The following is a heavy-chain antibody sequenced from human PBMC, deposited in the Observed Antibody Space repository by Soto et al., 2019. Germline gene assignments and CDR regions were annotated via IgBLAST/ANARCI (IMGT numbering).Heavy chain of an antibody. V-gene: IGHV4-34*01. D-gene: IGHD1-26*01. CDR1: GGSFSGYY. J-gene: IGHJ6*02. Sequence: PSETLSLTCAVYGGSFSGYYWSWIRQPPGKGLEWIGEINHSGSTNYNPSLKSRVTISVDTSKNQFSLKLSSVTAADTAVYYCARAQWESGMDVWGQGTTVTVSS. CDR2: INHSGST. CDR3: ARAQWESGMDV.